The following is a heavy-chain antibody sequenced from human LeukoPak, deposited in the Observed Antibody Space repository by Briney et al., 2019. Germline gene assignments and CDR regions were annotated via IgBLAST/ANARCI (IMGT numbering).Heavy chain of an antibody. CDR3: VKDGSGGYYTYYFDY. V-gene: IGHV3-64D*06. J-gene: IGHJ4*02. D-gene: IGHD3-10*01. CDR2: ISSNGGST. Sequence: GGSLRLSCSASGFTFSRYAMHWVRQAPGKGLEYVSAISSNGGSTYYADSVKGRFTISRDNPKNTLYLQMSSLRTEDTAVYYCVKDGSGGYYTYYFDYWGQGTLVTVSS. CDR1: GFTFSRYA.